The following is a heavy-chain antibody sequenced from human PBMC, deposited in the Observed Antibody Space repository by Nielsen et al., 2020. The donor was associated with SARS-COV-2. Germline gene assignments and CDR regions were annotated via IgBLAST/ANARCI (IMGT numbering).Heavy chain of an antibody. V-gene: IGHV2-70*11. Sequence: SGPTLVKPTQTLTLTCTFSGFSLSTSGMCVSWIRQPPGKALEWLARIDWDDDKYYSTSLKTRLTISKDTSKNQVVLTMTNMDPLDTATYYCARCYSSSKPFDYWGQGTLVTVSS. CDR2: IDWDDDK. J-gene: IGHJ4*02. D-gene: IGHD6-13*01. CDR1: GFSLSTSGMC. CDR3: ARCYSSSKPFDY.